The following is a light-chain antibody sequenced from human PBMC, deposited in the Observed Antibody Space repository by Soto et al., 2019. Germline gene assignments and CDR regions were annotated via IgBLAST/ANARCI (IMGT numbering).Light chain of an antibody. Sequence: QSVLTQPPSVSGAPGQRVTISCTGSSSNIGAGYDVHWYQQLPGTAPKLLIYDNSNRPSGVPDRFSGSKSGTSASLAITGLQAEDEADYYCQSYDRSLSGYVVFGGGTKVTVL. CDR2: DNS. CDR3: QSYDRSLSGYVV. CDR1: SSNIGAGYD. J-gene: IGLJ2*01. V-gene: IGLV1-40*01.